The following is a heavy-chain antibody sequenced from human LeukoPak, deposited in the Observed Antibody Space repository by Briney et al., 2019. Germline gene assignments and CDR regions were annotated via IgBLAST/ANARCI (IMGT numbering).Heavy chain of an antibody. Sequence: PSETLSLTCAVYGGCFSGYYWSWIRQPPGKGLEFIGEINHSGSTNYNPSLKSRVTIPVDTSKNQFSLKLSSVTASDTAVYYCARGDSGSYLSTRVFDYWGQGTLVTVSS. D-gene: IGHD1-26*01. CDR3: ARGDSGSYLSTRVFDY. J-gene: IGHJ4*02. V-gene: IGHV4-34*01. CDR2: INHSGST. CDR1: GGCFSGYY.